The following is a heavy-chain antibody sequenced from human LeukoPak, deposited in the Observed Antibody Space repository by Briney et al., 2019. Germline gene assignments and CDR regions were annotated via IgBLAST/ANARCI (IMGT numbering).Heavy chain of an antibody. CDR1: GGTFSSYA. CDR2: IIPIFGTA. CDR3: AREVGGYDSSGYFDY. V-gene: IGHV1-69*13. Sequence: SVKVSCKASGGTFSSYAISWVRQAPGQGLEWMGGIIPIFGTANYAQKFQGRVTITADESTSTAYMELSSLRSEDTAVYYCAREVGGYDSSGYFDYWGQGTLVTVSS. D-gene: IGHD3-22*01. J-gene: IGHJ4*02.